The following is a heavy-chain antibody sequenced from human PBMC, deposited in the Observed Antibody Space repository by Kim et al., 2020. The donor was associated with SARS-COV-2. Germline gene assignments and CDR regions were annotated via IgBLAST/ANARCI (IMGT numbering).Heavy chain of an antibody. J-gene: IGHJ3*02. Sequence: GGSLRLSCAASGFIFRSYGMHWVRQAPGGLEWVTFMSYDGSDKYYADSVKGRFTISRDNSKSTLYLQMNSLRAEDTAVYYWATEGGGVDAFDIWGQGTMVTVSS. CDR2: MSYDGSDK. CDR1: GFIFRSYG. V-gene: IGHV3-30*03. CDR3: ATEGGGVDAFDI. D-gene: IGHD3-16*01.